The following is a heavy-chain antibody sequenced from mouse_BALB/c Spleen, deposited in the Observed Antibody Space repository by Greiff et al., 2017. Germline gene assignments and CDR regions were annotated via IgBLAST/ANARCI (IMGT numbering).Heavy chain of an antibody. V-gene: IGHV1-82*01. CDR1: GYAFSSSW. J-gene: IGHJ3*01. CDR3: ASPTWFAY. CDR2: IYPGDGDT. Sequence: QVQLQQSGPELVKPGASVKISCKASGYAFSSSWMNWVMQRPGQGLEWIGRIYPGDGDTNYNGKFKGKATLTADKSSSTAYMQLSSLTSVDSAVYFCASPTWFAYWGQGTLVTVSA.